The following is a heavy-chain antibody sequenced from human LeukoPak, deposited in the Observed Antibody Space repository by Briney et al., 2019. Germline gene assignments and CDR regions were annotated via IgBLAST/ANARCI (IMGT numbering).Heavy chain of an antibody. CDR2: IYGGGST. Sequence: GGSLRLSCAASGFTVSSNYMSWVRQAPGKGLEWVSVIYGGGSTYYADSVKGRFSISRDTSKNAVYLQMNSLRAEDTAVDYCARAQFYHDSSTYGPDYWGQGTLVTVSS. CDR3: ARAQFYHDSSTYGPDY. D-gene: IGHD3-22*01. J-gene: IGHJ4*02. CDR1: GFTVSSNY. V-gene: IGHV3-53*01.